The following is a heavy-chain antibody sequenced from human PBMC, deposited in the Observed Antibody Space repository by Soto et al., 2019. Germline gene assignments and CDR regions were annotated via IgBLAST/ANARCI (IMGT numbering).Heavy chain of an antibody. CDR3: FRPGGHLLPPVSGYNGVFDY. CDR1: GFTFSSYW. V-gene: IGHV3-74*01. J-gene: IGHJ4*02. CDR2: INSDGRTT. D-gene: IGHD5-12*01. Sequence: PGGSLRLSCAASGFTFSSYWMHWVRQVSGKGLVWVSRINSDGRTTSYADSVKGRFTISRDNAKNTLYLQMNSLRAEDTAVYFCFRPGGHLLPPVSGYNGVFDYWGQGILVTVSS.